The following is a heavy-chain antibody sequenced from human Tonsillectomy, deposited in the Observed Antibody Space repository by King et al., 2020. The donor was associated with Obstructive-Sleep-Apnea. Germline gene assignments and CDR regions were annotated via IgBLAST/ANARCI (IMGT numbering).Heavy chain of an antibody. CDR3: ARGWTGYGLGDY. V-gene: IGHV4-39*07. CDR1: GGSISSSSYY. D-gene: IGHD5-18*01. CDR2: IYYSGIT. J-gene: IGHJ4*02. Sequence: LQLQESGPGLVKPSETLSLTCTVSGGSISSSSYYWGWIRQPPGKGLEWIGSIYYSGITYYNPSLKSRVTISVDTSKNQFSLKLSSVTAADTAVYYCARGWTGYGLGDYWGQGTLVTVSS.